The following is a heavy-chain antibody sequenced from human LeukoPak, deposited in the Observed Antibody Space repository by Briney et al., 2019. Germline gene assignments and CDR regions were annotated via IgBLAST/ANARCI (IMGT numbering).Heavy chain of an antibody. CDR3: AKDMYYYDSSGYSFDY. CDR1: GFTFDDYA. V-gene: IGHV3-43*01. D-gene: IGHD3-22*01. Sequence: GGSLRLSCAASGFTFDDYAMHWVRQAPGKGLEWVSLISWDGGSTYYADSVKGRFTVSRDNSKNSLYLQMNSLRTEDTALYYCAKDMYYYDSSGYSFDYWGQGTLVTVSS. J-gene: IGHJ4*02. CDR2: ISWDGGST.